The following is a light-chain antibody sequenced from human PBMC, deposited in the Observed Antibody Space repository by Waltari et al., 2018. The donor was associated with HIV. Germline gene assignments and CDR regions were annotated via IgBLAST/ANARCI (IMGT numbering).Light chain of an antibody. CDR1: QKISNY. Sequence: DIQMTQSPSSLSASVGDRVTITCRASQKISNYLHWYHQKPWKAPNLLIYAATSFQSGVPSRFSGSGSGTDFTLTITSLQPEDFGTYYCQQSYSPPWTFGQGTKVEIK. CDR3: QQSYSPPWT. J-gene: IGKJ1*01. CDR2: AAT. V-gene: IGKV1-39*01.